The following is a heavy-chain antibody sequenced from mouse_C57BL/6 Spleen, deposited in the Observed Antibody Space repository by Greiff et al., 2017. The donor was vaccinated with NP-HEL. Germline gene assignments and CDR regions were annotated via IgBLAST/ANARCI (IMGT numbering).Heavy chain of an antibody. CDR1: GYTFTSYG. CDR3: ARSPRYYGSSYGAMDY. J-gene: IGHJ4*01. D-gene: IGHD1-1*01. CDR2: IYPRSGNT. V-gene: IGHV1-81*01. Sequence: QVQLKESGAELARPGASVKLSCKASGYTFTSYGISWVKQRTGQGLEWIGEIYPRSGNTYYNEKFKGKATLTADKSSSTAYMKRRSLTSEDSAVYFCARSPRYYGSSYGAMDYWGQGTSVTVSS.